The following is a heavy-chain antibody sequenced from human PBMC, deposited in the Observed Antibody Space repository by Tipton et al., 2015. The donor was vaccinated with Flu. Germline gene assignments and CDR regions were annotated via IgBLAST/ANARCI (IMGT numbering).Heavy chain of an antibody. D-gene: IGHD2-21*01. CDR3: ARQRVVRFYLDY. J-gene: IGHJ4*02. CDR2: INNIGTT. V-gene: IGHV4-31*03. Sequence: TLSLTCTVSGDSINSGGYYWSWVRQHPGKGLEWVGYINNIGTTSHNPSLKSRVTIALDTSKNQISLRLTSVTAADTAVYYCARQRVVRFYLDYWGQGTLVTVSS. CDR1: GDSINSGGYY.